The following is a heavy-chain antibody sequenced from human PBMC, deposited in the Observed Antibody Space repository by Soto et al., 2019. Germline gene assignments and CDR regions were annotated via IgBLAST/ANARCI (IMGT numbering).Heavy chain of an antibody. V-gene: IGHV1-2*04. CDR3: ARDSGSYYGAFDI. Sequence: ASVKVSCKASGYTFTGYYMHWVRQAPGQGLEWMGWINPNSGGTNYAQKFQGWVTMTRDTSISTAYMELSRLRSDDTAVYYCARDSGSYYGAFDIWGQGTMVTVSS. J-gene: IGHJ3*02. CDR1: GYTFTGYY. D-gene: IGHD1-26*01. CDR2: INPNSGGT.